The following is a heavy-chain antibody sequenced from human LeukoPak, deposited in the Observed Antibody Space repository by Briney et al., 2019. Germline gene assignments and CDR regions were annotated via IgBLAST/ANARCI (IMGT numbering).Heavy chain of an antibody. CDR1: GFTFDDYA. CDR2: ISWNSGSI. CDR3: ARDHGYSYVYYYYYGMDV. Sequence: PGGSLRLSCAASGFTFDDYAMHWVRQAPGKGLEWVSGISWNSGSIGYADSVKGRFTISRDNAKNSLYLQMNSLRAEDTAVYYCARDHGYSYVYYYYYGMDVWGQGTTVTVSS. D-gene: IGHD5-18*01. J-gene: IGHJ6*02. V-gene: IGHV3-9*01.